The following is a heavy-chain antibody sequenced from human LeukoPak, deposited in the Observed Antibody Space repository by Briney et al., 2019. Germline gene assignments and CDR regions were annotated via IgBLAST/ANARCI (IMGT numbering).Heavy chain of an antibody. CDR3: ARDSPGYYGSGSYYFDY. V-gene: IGHV4-61*02. D-gene: IGHD3-10*01. CDR2: IYTSGST. J-gene: IGHJ4*02. Sequence: PSQTLSLTCTVSGGSISSGSYYWSWIRHPAGKGLEWIGRIYTSGSTNYNPSLKSRVTISVHTSKNQFSLNLSSVTAADTAVYYCARDSPGYYGSGSYYFDYWGQGTLVTVPS. CDR1: GGSISSGSYY.